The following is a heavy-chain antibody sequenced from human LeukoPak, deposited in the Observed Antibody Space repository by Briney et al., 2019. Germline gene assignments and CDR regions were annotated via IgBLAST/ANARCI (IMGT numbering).Heavy chain of an antibody. Sequence: GGSLRLSCAASGFTFSSYGMHWVRQAPGKGLEWVAFIRYDGSNKYYADSVKGRFTIYRDNSKNTLYLQMNSLRAEDTAVYYCAKNGEAGTYYFDYWGQGTLVTVSS. CDR2: IRYDGSNK. CDR3: AKNGEAGTYYFDY. CDR1: GFTFSSYG. D-gene: IGHD6-19*01. J-gene: IGHJ4*02. V-gene: IGHV3-30*02.